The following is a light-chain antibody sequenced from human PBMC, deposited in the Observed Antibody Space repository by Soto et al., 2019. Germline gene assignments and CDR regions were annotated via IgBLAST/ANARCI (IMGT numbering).Light chain of an antibody. Sequence: EIVLTQSPGTLSLSPGERATLSCRASQTVSSNYLAWYQQKPGQAPRLLIYGSSSRATGIPDRFSGSGSGTDFTLTISRLGPEDIAVYYCQQYDGPPWTFDQGTKVEIK. CDR1: QTVSSNY. V-gene: IGKV3-20*01. CDR2: GSS. J-gene: IGKJ1*01. CDR3: QQYDGPPWT.